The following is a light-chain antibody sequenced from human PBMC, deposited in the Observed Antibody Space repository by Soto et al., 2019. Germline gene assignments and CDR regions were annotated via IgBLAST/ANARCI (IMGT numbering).Light chain of an antibody. CDR1: QSVSSSY. CDR3: QQYSKWPIT. Sequence: EIGLTQSPGTLSLSPGERATLSCRASQSVSSSYLAWYQQKPGQAPRLLIYGASTRATGIPARFSGSGSGTKFTLTISSLQSEDFAVYYCQQYSKWPITFGQGTRLEIK. CDR2: GAS. J-gene: IGKJ5*01. V-gene: IGKV3-15*01.